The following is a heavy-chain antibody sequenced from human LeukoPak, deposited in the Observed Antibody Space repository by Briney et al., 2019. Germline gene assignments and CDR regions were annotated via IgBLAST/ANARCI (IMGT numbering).Heavy chain of an antibody. CDR3: AREPPVLRFLEWSRHSNGGAFDI. CDR2: IYTSGST. V-gene: IGHV4-4*07. Sequence: SETLSLTCTVSGGSISSYYWSWIRQPAGKGLEWIGRIYTSGSTNYNPSLKSRVTISVDTSKNQFSLKLSSVTAADTAVYYCAREPPVLRFLEWSRHSNGGAFDIWGQGTMVTVSS. D-gene: IGHD3-3*01. CDR1: GGSISSYY. J-gene: IGHJ3*02.